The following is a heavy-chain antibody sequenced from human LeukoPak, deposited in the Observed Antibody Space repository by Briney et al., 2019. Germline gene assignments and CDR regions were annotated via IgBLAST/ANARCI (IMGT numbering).Heavy chain of an antibody. V-gene: IGHV4-61*02. CDR1: GGSISSGSYY. Sequence: SETLSLTCTVSGGSISSGSYYWSWIRQPAGKGLEWIGRIYTSGSTNYNPSLKSRVTISVDTSKNQFSLKLSSVTAADTAVYYCARFPVGGAFDTWGQGTMVTVSS. CDR2: IYTSGST. D-gene: IGHD3-10*01. J-gene: IGHJ3*02. CDR3: ARFPVGGAFDT.